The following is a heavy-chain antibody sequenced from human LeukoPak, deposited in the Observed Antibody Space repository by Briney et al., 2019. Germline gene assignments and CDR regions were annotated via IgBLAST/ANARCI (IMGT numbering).Heavy chain of an antibody. D-gene: IGHD3-10*01. CDR1: GGTFSSYA. V-gene: IGHV1-69*05. Sequence: SSVKVSCKASGGTFSSYAISWVRQAPGQGLEWMGRIIPIFGTANYAQTFQGRVTITTDESTSTAYMELSSLRSEDTAAYYCARPQYYGSGSPLDYWGQGTLVTVSS. CDR2: IIPIFGTA. J-gene: IGHJ4*02. CDR3: ARPQYYGSGSPLDY.